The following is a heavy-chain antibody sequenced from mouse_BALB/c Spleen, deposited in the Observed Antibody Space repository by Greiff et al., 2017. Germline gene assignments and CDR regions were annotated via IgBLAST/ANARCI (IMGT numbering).Heavy chain of an antibody. V-gene: IGHV5-6-4*01. CDR3: TREGGTY. CDR2: ISSGGSYT. CDR1: GFTFSSYT. Sequence: EVMLVESGGGLVKPGGSLKLSCAASGFTFSSYTMSWVRQTPEKRLEWVATISSGGSYTYYPDSVKGRFTISRDNAKNTLYLQMSSLKSEDTAMYYCTREGGTYWGQGTTLTVSS. J-gene: IGHJ2*01.